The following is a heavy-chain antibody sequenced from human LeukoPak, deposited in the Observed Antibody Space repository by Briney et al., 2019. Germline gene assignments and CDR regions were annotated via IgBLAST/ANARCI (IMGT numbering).Heavy chain of an antibody. V-gene: IGHV3-21*01. Sequence: PGGSLRLSCAASGFTLSTYSMNWVRQAPGKGLEWVSSISSSTSYMCYADSVKGRFTISRDNAKNSLYLQMNSLRAEDTAVYYCARGGVGLVIIPGWEYDYYGLDVWGQGTTVTVSS. D-gene: IGHD3/OR15-3a*01. CDR2: ISSSTSYM. J-gene: IGHJ6*02. CDR1: GFTLSTYS. CDR3: ARGGVGLVIIPGWEYDYYGLDV.